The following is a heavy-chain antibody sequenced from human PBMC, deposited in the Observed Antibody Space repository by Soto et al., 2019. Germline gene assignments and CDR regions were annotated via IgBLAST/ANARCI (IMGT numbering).Heavy chain of an antibody. D-gene: IGHD3-10*01. CDR3: ARHRDITMPGHY. CDR2: INPNSGGT. J-gene: IGHJ4*02. Sequence: ASVRVSCKASGYTFTGYYMHWVRQAPGQGLEWMGWINPNSGGTNYAQKFQGRVTMTRDTSISTAYMELSRLRSDDTAVYYCARHRDITMPGHYWGQGTLVTVSS. CDR1: GYTFTGYY. V-gene: IGHV1-2*02.